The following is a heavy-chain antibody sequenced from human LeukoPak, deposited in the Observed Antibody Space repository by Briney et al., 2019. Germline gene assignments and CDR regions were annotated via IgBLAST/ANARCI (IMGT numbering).Heavy chain of an antibody. CDR2: INHSGST. V-gene: IGHV4-34*01. J-gene: IGHJ5*02. CDR1: GGSFSGYY. D-gene: IGHD3-9*01. Sequence: SETLSLTCAVYGGSFSGYYWSWIRQPPGKGLEWIGEINHSGSTNYNPSLKSRVTISVDTSKNQFSLKLSSVTAADTAVYYCARHARYFDWPYVDPWGQGTLVTVSS. CDR3: ARHARYFDWPYVDP.